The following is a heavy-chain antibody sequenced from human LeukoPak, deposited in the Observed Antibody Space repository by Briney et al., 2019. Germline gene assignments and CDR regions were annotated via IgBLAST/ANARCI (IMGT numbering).Heavy chain of an antibody. J-gene: IGHJ4*02. D-gene: IGHD1-7*01. CDR1: GGSFSGYF. CDR2: IHTSGTT. V-gene: IGHV4-4*07. Sequence: SETLSLTCAVYGGSFSGYFWSCIRQPAGKGLEWIGRIHTSGTTNYNPSLKGRVTLSVDTSKNQFSLELSSVTAADTAVYYCAREETTRSQRAFDYWGQGTLVTVSS. CDR3: AREETTRSQRAFDY.